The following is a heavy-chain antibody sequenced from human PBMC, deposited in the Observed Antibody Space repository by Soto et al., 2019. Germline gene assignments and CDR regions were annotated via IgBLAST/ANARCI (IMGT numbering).Heavy chain of an antibody. D-gene: IGHD2-2*01. J-gene: IGHJ6*02. CDR1: GGTFSSYA. Sequence: QVQLVQSGAEVKKPGSSVKVSCKASGGTFSSYAISWVRQAPGQGLEWMGGIIPIFGTANYAQKFQGRVTITADESTSTAYMELSSLRSEDTAVYYCARGIVVVPAAAYYYYYYGMDVWGQGTMVTVSS. CDR3: ARGIVVVPAAAYYYYYYGMDV. V-gene: IGHV1-69*01. CDR2: IIPIFGTA.